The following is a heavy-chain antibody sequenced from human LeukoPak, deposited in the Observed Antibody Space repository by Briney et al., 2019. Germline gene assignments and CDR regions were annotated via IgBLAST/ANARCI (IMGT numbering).Heavy chain of an antibody. D-gene: IGHD3-9*01. CDR1: GFTFSSYA. CDR2: ISSNGGRT. CDR3: FQAEDGIRDFDFRTEYYGMDV. Sequence: GGSLRISCSASGFTFSSYAMHWVRQAPRKGLEYVSAISSNGGRTYYADSVKGRFTISRDNSKNTLYLQMSSLRAEDTAVYFFFQAEDGIRDFDFRTEYYGMDVWGKGTTVTVSS. V-gene: IGHV3-64D*06. J-gene: IGHJ6*04.